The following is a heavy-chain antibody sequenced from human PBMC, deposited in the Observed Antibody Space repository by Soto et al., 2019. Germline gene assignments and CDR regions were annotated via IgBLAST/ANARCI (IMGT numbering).Heavy chain of an antibody. V-gene: IGHV3-7*01. CDR1: GITFSSYW. Sequence: EVHLVESGGGLVQPGGSLRLSCGASGITFSSYWMSWVRQAPGKGLEWVANIRPDGSEQHYVDSVKGRFTISRDDAKNSLYVQMNSLRVEDTAVYYCGRDWDVWGRGTTVTVSS. CDR2: IRPDGSEQ. J-gene: IGHJ6*04. CDR3: GRDWDV.